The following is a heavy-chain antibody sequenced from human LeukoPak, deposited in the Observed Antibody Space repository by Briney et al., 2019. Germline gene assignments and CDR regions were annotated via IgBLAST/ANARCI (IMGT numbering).Heavy chain of an antibody. D-gene: IGHD6-19*01. CDR3: ARRDFRSGWSFDY. Sequence: PSETLSLTCTVSGGSISNYHWSWIRQPAGKGLEWIGQIHTSGSTNYNPPLKSRVSMSIDTTEDQVSLTIRSVTAADTAFYYCARRDFRSGWSFDYWGQGTLVTVSS. J-gene: IGHJ4*02. CDR1: GGSISNYH. V-gene: IGHV4-4*07. CDR2: IHTSGST.